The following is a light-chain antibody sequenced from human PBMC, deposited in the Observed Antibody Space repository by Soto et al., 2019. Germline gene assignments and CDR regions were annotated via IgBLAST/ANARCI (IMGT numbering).Light chain of an antibody. CDR3: QQYGDSPQT. J-gene: IGKJ2*01. CDR1: QSVSSSY. CDR2: GAS. V-gene: IGKV3-20*01. Sequence: EIVLTHSPATLSLSPGERASLCCRASQSVSSSYLAWYQQTPGQAPGLLIYGASSRATGIPDRFSGSGSETDITLTISRLEPEDFAVYYCQQYGDSPQTFGQGTKLEIK.